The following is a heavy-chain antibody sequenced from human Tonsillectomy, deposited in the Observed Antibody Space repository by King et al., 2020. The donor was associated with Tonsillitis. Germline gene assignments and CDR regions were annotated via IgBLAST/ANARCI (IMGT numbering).Heavy chain of an antibody. D-gene: IGHD5-24*01. CDR2: INPKNGDT. J-gene: IGHJ4*02. Sequence: QLVQSGADVKKPGASVKVSCTASGYTFTGHYLQWVRQAPGQGLEWMGWINPKNGDTKYAQKFQGRVTTTTDTSINTAYMEVNSLRPDDTAVYYCARGAPDSSWVQFIGFDFWGQGTLVTVSS. CDR3: ARGAPDSSWVQFIGFDF. V-gene: IGHV1-2*02. CDR1: GYTFTGHY.